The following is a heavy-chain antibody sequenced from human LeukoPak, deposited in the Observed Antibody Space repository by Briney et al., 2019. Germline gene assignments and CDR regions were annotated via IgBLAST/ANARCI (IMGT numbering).Heavy chain of an antibody. D-gene: IGHD3-22*01. CDR2: ISSSSTI. CDR3: ARGNYDDCGY. J-gene: IGHJ4*02. V-gene: IGHV3-48*01. Sequence: GGSLRLSCAASGFTFSSYSMNWVRQAPGKGLEWVSYISSSSTIYYADSVKGRFTISRDNSKNTLYLQMNSLRAEDTAVYYCARGNYDDCGYWGQGTLVTVSS. CDR1: GFTFSSYS.